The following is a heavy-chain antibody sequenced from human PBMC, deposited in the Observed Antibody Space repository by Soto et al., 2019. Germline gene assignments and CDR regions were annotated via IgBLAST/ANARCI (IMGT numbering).Heavy chain of an antibody. V-gene: IGHV1-18*01. CDR3: VRDLDGSGSYYTDY. J-gene: IGHJ4*02. CDR1: GYMFISYG. Sequence: ASVKVSCKASGYMFISYGINWVRQAPGQGLEWMGWIRPYNGDTKCAQNLQGRVTMTTDTSTSTAYMEMRSLRSDDTAVYYCVRDLDGSGSYYTDYWGPGTLVTVSS. D-gene: IGHD3-10*01. CDR2: IRPYNGDT.